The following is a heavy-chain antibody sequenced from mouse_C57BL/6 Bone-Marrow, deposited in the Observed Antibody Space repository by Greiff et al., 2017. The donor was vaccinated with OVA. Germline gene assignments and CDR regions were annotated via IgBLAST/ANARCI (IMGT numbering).Heavy chain of an antibody. V-gene: IGHV1-64*01. CDR2: IHPNSGST. D-gene: IGHD1-1*01. J-gene: IGHJ3*01. CDR3: ASGDYYYVSNCAY. CDR1: GYTFTSYW. Sequence: QVQLQQSGAELVKPGASVKLSCKASGYTFTSYWMHWVKQRPGHGLEWIGMIHPNSGSTNYNEKFKSKATLTVDKSSSTAYMQLSSLTSEDSAVYYCASGDYYYVSNCAYWGRGTLVTVTA.